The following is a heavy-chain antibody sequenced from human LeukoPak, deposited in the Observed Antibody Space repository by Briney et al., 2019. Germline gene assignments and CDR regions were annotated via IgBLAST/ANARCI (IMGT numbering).Heavy chain of an antibody. J-gene: IGHJ4*02. Sequence: SVKVSCKVSGYTLTELSMHWVRPAPGKGLEWMGGFDPEDGETIYAQKFQGRVTMTEDTSTDTAYMELSSLRSEDTAVYYCATGSSGPYYFDYWGQGTLVAVSS. V-gene: IGHV1-24*01. CDR2: FDPEDGET. CDR3: ATGSSGPYYFDY. CDR1: GYTLTELS. D-gene: IGHD6-19*01.